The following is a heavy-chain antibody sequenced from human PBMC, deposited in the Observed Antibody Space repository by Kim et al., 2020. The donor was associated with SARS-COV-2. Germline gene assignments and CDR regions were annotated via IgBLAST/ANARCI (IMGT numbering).Heavy chain of an antibody. D-gene: IGHD5-12*01. J-gene: IGHJ4*02. CDR1: EFTFVNYA. V-gene: IGHV3-23*01. Sequence: GGSLRLSCTVSEFTFVNYAMSWVRQAPGKGLEWVSAFSSGSGGLTYYADSVKGRFTISRDNSKNTLYLQMNNLRAEDTAVYYCAKDYRSGYSGYDIGDWGQGTLVTVSS. CDR3: AKDYRSGYSGYDIGD. CDR2: FSSGSGGLT.